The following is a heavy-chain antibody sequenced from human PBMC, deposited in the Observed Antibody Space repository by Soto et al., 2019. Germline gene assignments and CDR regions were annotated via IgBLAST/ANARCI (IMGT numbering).Heavy chain of an antibody. Sequence: SVKVSCKASGGTFSSYAISWVRQAPGQGLEWMGGIIPIFGTVNYAQKFQGRVTITADESTSTAYMELSSLRSEDTAVYYCATLYYDILTGDPDDAFDIWGQGTMVTVSS. CDR2: IIPIFGTV. V-gene: IGHV1-69*13. CDR1: GGTFSSYA. CDR3: ATLYYDILTGDPDDAFDI. J-gene: IGHJ3*02. D-gene: IGHD3-9*01.